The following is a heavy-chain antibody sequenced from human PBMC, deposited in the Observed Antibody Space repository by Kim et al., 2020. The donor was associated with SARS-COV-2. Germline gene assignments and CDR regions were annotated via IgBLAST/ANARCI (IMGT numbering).Heavy chain of an antibody. CDR3: ARHMSAVINFDC. CDR1: GYSFTTHW. D-gene: IGHD2-21*01. J-gene: IGHJ4*02. V-gene: IGHV5-10-1*01. CDR2: FDPSDSQT. Sequence: GESLKISCKGSGYSFTTHWISWVRQMPGKGLEWMGRFDPSDSQTKYSPSFQGHVTISADKSISTAYLQWSSLKASDTATYFCARHMSAVINFDCWGQGTLVTVSS.